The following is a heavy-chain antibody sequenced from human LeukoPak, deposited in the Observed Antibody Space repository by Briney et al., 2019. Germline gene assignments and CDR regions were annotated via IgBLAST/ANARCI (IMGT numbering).Heavy chain of an antibody. CDR2: IYYSGST. J-gene: IGHJ3*02. Sequence: PSETLSLTCTVSGGSISSYYWSWIRQPPGKGLEWIGYIYYSGSTNYNPSLKSRVTISVDTSKNQFSLKLSSVTAADTAVYYCARHFWASYDAFDIWGQGTMVTVSS. D-gene: IGHD3-16*01. CDR1: GGSISSYY. V-gene: IGHV4-59*08. CDR3: ARHFWASYDAFDI.